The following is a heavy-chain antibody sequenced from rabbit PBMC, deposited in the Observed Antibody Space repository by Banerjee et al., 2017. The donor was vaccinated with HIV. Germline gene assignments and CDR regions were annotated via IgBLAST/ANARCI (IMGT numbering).Heavy chain of an antibody. D-gene: IGHD6-1*01. Sequence: QSLEESGGGLVQPEGSLTLTCTASGFSFSSGYYMCWVRQAPGKGLEWIACIYAGSTGTTHYASWAKGRFTISETSSTTVTLQMTSLTVADTATYFCARKTYGYAGDGDATLYFNLWGQGTLVTVS. CDR1: GFSFSSGYY. J-gene: IGHJ4*01. CDR2: IYAGSTGTT. CDR3: ARKTYGYAGDGDATLYFNL. V-gene: IGHV1S40*01.